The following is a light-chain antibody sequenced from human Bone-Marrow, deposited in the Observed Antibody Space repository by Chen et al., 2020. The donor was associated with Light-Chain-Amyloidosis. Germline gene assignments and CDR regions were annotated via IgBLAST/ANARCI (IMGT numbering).Light chain of an antibody. CDR1: QSVGDN. Sequence: EIVMTQSPATLSVSPGESATLSCRASQSVGDNLAWYQQRPGQAPRLLIYRASTRATGIPARFSGSGYGTDFTLTISSLQPEEFAVYYCQQHYAWPLTFGGGTKVE. V-gene: IGKV3-15*01. CDR3: QQHYAWPLT. J-gene: IGKJ4*01. CDR2: RAS.